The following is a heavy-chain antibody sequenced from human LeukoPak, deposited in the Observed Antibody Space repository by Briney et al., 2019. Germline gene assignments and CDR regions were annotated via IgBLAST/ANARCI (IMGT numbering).Heavy chain of an antibody. D-gene: IGHD5-12*01. CDR3: TRGDRGYTESLY. Sequence: GGSLRLSCTVSGFSFREHWMSWVRQAPGKGLEWVGNIKEDGNEDYYVDSVEGRFVIFRDNAKNSLYLQMHSLRAEDTAVYYCTRGDRGYTESLYWGRGTLVTVSS. V-gene: IGHV3-7*02. J-gene: IGHJ4*02. CDR1: GFSFREHW. CDR2: IKEDGNED.